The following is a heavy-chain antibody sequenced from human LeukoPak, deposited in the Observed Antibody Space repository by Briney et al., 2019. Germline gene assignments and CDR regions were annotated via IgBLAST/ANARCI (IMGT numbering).Heavy chain of an antibody. D-gene: IGHD6-19*01. CDR3: ARATSGAVAQYGMDV. V-gene: IGHV3-30*03. J-gene: IGHJ6*02. CDR2: ISYDGSNK. CDR1: GFTFSSYG. Sequence: GGSLRLSCAASGFTFSSYGMHWVRQAPGKGLEWVAVISYDGSNKYYADSVKGRFTISRDNSKNTLYLQMNSLRAEDTAVYYCARATSGAVAQYGMDVWGQGTTVTVSS.